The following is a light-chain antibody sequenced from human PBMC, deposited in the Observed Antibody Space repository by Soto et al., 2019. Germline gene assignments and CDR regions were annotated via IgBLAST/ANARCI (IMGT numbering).Light chain of an antibody. CDR2: GAS. Sequence: PQSPATLSVSEGDRATLSCRASQSVSSYLGWYQQKPGQAPRLLIYGASSRATGIPARCSGSGSGTEFTLTISSLQSEDFAVYYCQQRNNWPITFGQGTRVEIK. J-gene: IGKJ5*01. CDR3: QQRNNWPIT. CDR1: QSVSSY. V-gene: IGKV3-15*01.